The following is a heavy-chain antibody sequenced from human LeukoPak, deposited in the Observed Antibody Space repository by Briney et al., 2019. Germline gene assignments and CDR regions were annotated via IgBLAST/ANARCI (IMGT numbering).Heavy chain of an antibody. D-gene: IGHD4-23*01. CDR3: ATSRWLYNWFDP. J-gene: IGHJ5*02. V-gene: IGHV1-2*02. Sequence: EASVKVSCKASGYTFTDYYIHWVRQAPGQGLEWMGWINPNSGGTNYAQKFQGRVTMTRDTSISTDYLNLTRLRSDDTAVYYCATSRWLYNWFDPWGQGTLVTVSS. CDR2: INPNSGGT. CDR1: GYTFTDYY.